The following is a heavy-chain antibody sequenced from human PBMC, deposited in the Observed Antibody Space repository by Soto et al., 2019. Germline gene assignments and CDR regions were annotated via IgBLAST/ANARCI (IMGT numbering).Heavy chain of an antibody. CDR3: ARLAAEGYCTNGVCYTVLEFFDN. D-gene: IGHD2-8*01. CDR2: IYYSGST. Sequence: ASETLSLTCTVSGGSISSSSYYWGWIRQPPGKGLEWIGSIYYSGSTYYNPSLKSRVTISVDTSKNQFSLKLSSVTAADTAVYYCARLAAEGYCTNGVCYTVLEFFDNWGQGTLVTVSS. J-gene: IGHJ4*02. V-gene: IGHV4-39*01. CDR1: GGSISSSSYY.